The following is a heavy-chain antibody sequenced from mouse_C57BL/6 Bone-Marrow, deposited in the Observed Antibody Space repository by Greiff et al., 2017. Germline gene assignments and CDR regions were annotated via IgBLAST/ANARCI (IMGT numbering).Heavy chain of an antibody. J-gene: IGHJ1*03. Sequence: EVQRVESGGGLVQPGGSLKLSCAASGFTFSDYYMYWVRQTPEKRLEWVAYISNGGGSTYYPDTVKGRFTISRDNAKNTLYLQMSRLKSEDTAMYYCARLMVTHWYFDVWGTGTTVTVSS. CDR1: GFTFSDYY. V-gene: IGHV5-12*01. CDR3: ARLMVTHWYFDV. D-gene: IGHD2-2*01. CDR2: ISNGGGST.